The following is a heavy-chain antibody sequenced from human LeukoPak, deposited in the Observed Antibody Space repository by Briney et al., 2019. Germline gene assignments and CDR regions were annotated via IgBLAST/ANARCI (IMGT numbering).Heavy chain of an antibody. Sequence: TPSETLSLTCTVSGGSISSYYWSWIRQPPGKGLEWIGYIYYSGSTNYNPSLKSRVTISVDTSKNQFSLKLSSVTAADTAVYYCARSPPRLGYCSSTSCPFDYWGQGTLVAVSS. D-gene: IGHD2-2*01. CDR2: IYYSGST. CDR1: GGSISSYY. CDR3: ARSPPRLGYCSSTSCPFDY. V-gene: IGHV4-59*01. J-gene: IGHJ4*02.